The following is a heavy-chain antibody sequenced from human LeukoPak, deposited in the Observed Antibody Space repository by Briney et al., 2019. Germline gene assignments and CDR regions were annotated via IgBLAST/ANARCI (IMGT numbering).Heavy chain of an antibody. D-gene: IGHD3-22*01. CDR1: FDSINTKNYC. J-gene: IGHJ4*02. CDR2: IYYSGNT. Sequence: SETLSLTCTVSFDSINTKNYCWGWIRQSPGKGLESIVTIYYSGNTYYNPSLKGRVTMSVDTSKNQFSLKLNSVSAADTAVYYCARHLCYYDSGPAGHFDYWGQGTLVTVSS. CDR3: ARHLCYYDSGPAGHFDY. V-gene: IGHV4-39*01.